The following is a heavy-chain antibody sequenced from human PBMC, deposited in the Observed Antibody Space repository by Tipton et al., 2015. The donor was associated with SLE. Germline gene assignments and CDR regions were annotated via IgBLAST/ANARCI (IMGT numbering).Heavy chain of an antibody. CDR2: IKHGGIT. D-gene: IGHD1-20*01. CDR3: ARGVTGIVGEH. Sequence: TLSLTCTVSGGSISYYYWSWIRQPPGKGLEWIGEIKHGGITNYNPSLKSRVTISGDTSKNQFSLKLSSVTAADTAVYYCARGVTGIVGEHWGQGTLVTVSS. V-gene: IGHV4-34*01. J-gene: IGHJ1*01. CDR1: GGSISYYY.